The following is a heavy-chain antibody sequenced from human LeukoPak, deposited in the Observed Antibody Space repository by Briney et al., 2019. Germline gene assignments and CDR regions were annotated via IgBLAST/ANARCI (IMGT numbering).Heavy chain of an antibody. Sequence: GGSLRLSCSASGFVFSIYTMYWVRQAPGKGLEWVSVIYSGGSTYYADSVKGRFTISRDNSKNTLYLQMNSLRAEDTAVYYCARGFWRDGMDVWGRGTTVTVSS. CDR3: ARGFWRDGMDV. D-gene: IGHD3-3*01. V-gene: IGHV3-53*01. CDR2: IYSGGST. J-gene: IGHJ6*02. CDR1: GFVFSIYT.